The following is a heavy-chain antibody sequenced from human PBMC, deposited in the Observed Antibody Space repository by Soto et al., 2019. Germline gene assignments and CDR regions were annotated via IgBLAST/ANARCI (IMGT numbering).Heavy chain of an antibody. CDR2: ISSSSSYI. CDR3: ARDLGGNLFDY. Sequence: GGSLRLSCAASGFTFSSFSMNWVRQAPGKGLEWVSSISSSSSYIYYADSVKGRFTISRDNAKNSLYLQMNSLRAEDTAVYYCARDLGGNLFDYWGQGTLVTVSS. D-gene: IGHD2-15*01. V-gene: IGHV3-21*01. J-gene: IGHJ4*02. CDR1: GFTFSSFS.